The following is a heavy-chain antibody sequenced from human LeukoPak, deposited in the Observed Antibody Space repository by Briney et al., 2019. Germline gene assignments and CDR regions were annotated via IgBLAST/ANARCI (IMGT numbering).Heavy chain of an antibody. CDR3: ARVEAAGTGVFDY. J-gene: IGHJ4*02. CDR2: ISSSSYI. D-gene: IGHD6-13*01. CDR1: GFTFSSYS. Sequence: GGSLRLSCAASGFTFSSYSMNWVRQAPGQGLEWVSSISSSSYIYYADSVKGRFTISRDNAKNSLYLQMNSLRAEDTAVYYCARVEAAGTGVFDYWGQGTLVTVSS. V-gene: IGHV3-21*01.